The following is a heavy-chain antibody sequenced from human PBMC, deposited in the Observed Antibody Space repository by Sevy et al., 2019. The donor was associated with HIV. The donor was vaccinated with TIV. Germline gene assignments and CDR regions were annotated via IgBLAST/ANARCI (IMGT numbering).Heavy chain of an antibody. J-gene: IGHJ6*03. V-gene: IGHV3-7*01. CDR3: ATDPFSVTTSNDYMDV. D-gene: IGHD4-17*01. CDR1: GFTFSNYW. Sequence: GGSLRLSCAASGFTFSNYWMSWVRQAPGKGLEWVANIKEDGSDKYYVDSVKGRFTISRDNAKNSLYLQMNSLRAEDTAVYYCATDPFSVTTSNDYMDVSGKRTPVTVSS. CDR2: IKEDGSDK.